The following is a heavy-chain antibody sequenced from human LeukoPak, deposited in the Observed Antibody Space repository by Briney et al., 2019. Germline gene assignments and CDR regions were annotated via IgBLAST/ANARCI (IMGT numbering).Heavy chain of an antibody. CDR1: AASISNGDFY. CDR2: IYYSGST. D-gene: IGHD4-17*01. J-gene: IGHJ4*02. CDR3: ARSPTYGVPGPVEFDY. Sequence: SETLSLTCSVSAASISNGDFYWSWLRQPPGKGLEWIGYIYYSGSTYFNPSLKSRVTMSMDTSKNQFSLKLTSVTAADTAVYYCARSPTYGVPGPVEFDYWGQGTLVTVSS. V-gene: IGHV4-30-4*08.